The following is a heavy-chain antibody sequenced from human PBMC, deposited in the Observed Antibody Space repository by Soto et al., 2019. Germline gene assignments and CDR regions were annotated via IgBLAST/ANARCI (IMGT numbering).Heavy chain of an antibody. J-gene: IGHJ5*02. CDR1: GLTFSSYA. V-gene: IGHV3-23*01. Sequence: PGGSLRLSCAASGLTFSSYAMSWVRQAPGKGLEWVSAISGSGGSTYYADSVKGRFTISRDNSKNTLYLQMNSLRAEDTAVYYCAAHSSGWYRDWFDPWGQGTLVTVSS. D-gene: IGHD6-19*01. CDR2: ISGSGGST. CDR3: AAHSSGWYRDWFDP.